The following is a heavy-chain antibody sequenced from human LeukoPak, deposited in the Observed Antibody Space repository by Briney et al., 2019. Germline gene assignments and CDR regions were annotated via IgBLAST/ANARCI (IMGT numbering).Heavy chain of an antibody. V-gene: IGHV3-21*01. Sequence: GGSLRLSCAASGFTLSTHSMYWVRQAPGEGLEWVSSISASSNFIHYAESVRGRFTISRDNAKNSRYLQMNSLGAQDTAVYYCARPATGYCSSAGCHWDSWGQGTLVTVSS. CDR1: GFTLSTHS. CDR2: ISASSNFI. CDR3: ARPATGYCSSAGCHWDS. J-gene: IGHJ4*02. D-gene: IGHD2-2*01.